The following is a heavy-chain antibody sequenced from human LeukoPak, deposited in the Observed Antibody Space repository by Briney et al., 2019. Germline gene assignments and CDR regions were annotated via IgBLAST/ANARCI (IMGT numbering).Heavy chain of an antibody. V-gene: IGHV3-23*01. J-gene: IGHJ4*02. Sequence: GGSLRLSCAASGFTFSTYAMSWVRQAPGKGLEWVSAISGSGTSTYYADSVKGRFTISRDNSKNTLYLQMNSLRAEDTAVYYCAKDRTTVTTPEYWGQGTQVTVSS. D-gene: IGHD4-17*01. CDR1: GFTFSTYA. CDR2: ISGSGTST. CDR3: AKDRTTVTTPEY.